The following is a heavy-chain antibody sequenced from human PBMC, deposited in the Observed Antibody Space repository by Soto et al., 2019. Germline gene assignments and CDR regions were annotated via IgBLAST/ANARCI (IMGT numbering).Heavy chain of an antibody. Sequence: QLYLQESGPGLVNPSKTLSLTCAVSGGSISGSSYWGWIRQPPGKGLEWIGTIHSSGTTYYDPSLRGRVTISLHTSAGQFSLRLTSVTAAETATCYCLGVSEWDHRGDVWGQGTTVTVSS. D-gene: IGHD1-26*01. CDR2: IHSSGTT. CDR1: GGSISGSSY. CDR3: LGVSEWDHRGDV. V-gene: IGHV4-39*01. J-gene: IGHJ6*02.